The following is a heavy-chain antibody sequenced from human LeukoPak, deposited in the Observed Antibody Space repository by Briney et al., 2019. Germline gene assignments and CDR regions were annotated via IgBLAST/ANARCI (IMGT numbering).Heavy chain of an antibody. D-gene: IGHD3-3*01. CDR3: GSGRDFGVVFDH. J-gene: IGHJ4*02. CDR2: IYSGGST. Sequence: GGSLRLSCAASGITVSSNFMSWVRQAPGKGLEWVSVIYSGGSTYYADSVSGRFTISRDDSKNTVSLQMNSLRAEDTAVYYCGSGRDFGVVFDHWGQGAPVTVSS. V-gene: IGHV3-53*01. CDR1: GITVSSNF.